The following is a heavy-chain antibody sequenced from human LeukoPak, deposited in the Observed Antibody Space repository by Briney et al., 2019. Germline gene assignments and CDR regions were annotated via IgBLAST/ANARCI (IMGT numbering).Heavy chain of an antibody. CDR3: AKAEGYDILTGLDY. J-gene: IGHJ4*02. CDR2: ITSSSSII. V-gene: IGHV3-48*01. CDR1: GFTFSSFN. D-gene: IGHD3-9*01. Sequence: PGGSLRLSCAASGFTFSSFNMNWVRQAPGKGLEWVSYITSSSSIIYYADSVKGRFTISRDNSKNTLYLQMNSLRTEDTAVYYCAKAEGYDILTGLDYWGQGTLVTVSS.